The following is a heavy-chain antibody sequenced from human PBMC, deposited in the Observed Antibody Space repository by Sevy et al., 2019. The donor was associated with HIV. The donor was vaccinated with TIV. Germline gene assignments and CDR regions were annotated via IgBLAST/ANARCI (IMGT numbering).Heavy chain of an antibody. CDR2: IYHSGST. Sequence: SETLSLTCAVSGGSISSVNWWHWVRQPPGKGLEWIGEIYHSGSTNYNPSLKSRVTISVDNSKNQFLLKLSSVTAADTAVYYCARGGETPRGFDPWGQGSLVTVSS. D-gene: IGHD3-16*01. J-gene: IGHJ5*02. CDR1: GGSISSVNW. V-gene: IGHV4-4*02. CDR3: ARGGETPRGFDP.